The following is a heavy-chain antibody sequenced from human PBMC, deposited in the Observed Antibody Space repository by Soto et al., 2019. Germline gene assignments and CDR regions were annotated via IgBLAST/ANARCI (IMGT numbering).Heavy chain of an antibody. D-gene: IGHD2-8*02. CDR3: AAGAHYGMDV. V-gene: IGHV3-30*03. CDR1: GFTFSSYG. J-gene: IGHJ6*02. Sequence: QVQLVESGGGVVQPGRSLRLSCAASGFTFSSYGMHWVRQAPGKGLEWVAVTSYDGSNKYYADSVKGRFTISRDNSKNTLYLQMNSLRAEDTAVYYCAAGAHYGMDVWGQGTTVTVSS. CDR2: TSYDGSNK.